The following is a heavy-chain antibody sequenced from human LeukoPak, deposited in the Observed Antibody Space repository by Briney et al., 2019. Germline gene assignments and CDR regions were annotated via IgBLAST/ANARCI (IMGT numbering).Heavy chain of an antibody. J-gene: IGHJ6*03. CDR2: ISSSSSYI. V-gene: IGHV3-21*01. CDR1: GFTFSGYS. CDR3: AREQHLVVVTAGGDWYYYYMDV. D-gene: IGHD2-21*02. Sequence: GGSLRLSCAASGFTFSGYSMNWVRQAPGKGLEWVSSISSSSSYIYYADSVKGRFTISRDNAKNSLYLQMNSLRAEDTAVYYCAREQHLVVVTAGGDWYYYYMDVWGKGTTVTISS.